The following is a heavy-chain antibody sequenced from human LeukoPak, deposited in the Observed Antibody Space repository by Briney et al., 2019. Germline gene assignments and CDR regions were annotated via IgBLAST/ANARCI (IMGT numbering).Heavy chain of an antibody. CDR1: GFTFSDYY. CDR2: ISSSGSTI. D-gene: IGHD2-2*02. CDR3: ARDSEDYCSSTSCYTGYYYYYYMDV. Sequence: GGSMRLSCAASGFTFSDYYMSWIRQAPGKGLEWVSYISSSGSTIYYADSVKGRFTISRDNAKNSLYLQMNSLRAEDTAVYYCARDSEDYCSSTSCYTGYYYYYYMDVWGKGTTVTVSS. J-gene: IGHJ6*03. V-gene: IGHV3-11*01.